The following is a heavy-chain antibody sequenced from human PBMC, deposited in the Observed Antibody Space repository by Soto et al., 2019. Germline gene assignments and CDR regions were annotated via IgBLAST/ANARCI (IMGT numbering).Heavy chain of an antibody. Sequence: EVQLVESGGGLVQPGGSLRLSCAASGFTFSTYWMHWVPQAPGKGLVWVSRINSDGSTTNYADSVKGRFTISRDNAKNTLYLQMNSLRAEDTAVYYCARDAYYDMGVWGQGTTVTVSS. J-gene: IGHJ6*02. CDR2: INSDGSTT. V-gene: IGHV3-74*01. CDR3: ARDAYYDMGV. CDR1: GFTFSTYW.